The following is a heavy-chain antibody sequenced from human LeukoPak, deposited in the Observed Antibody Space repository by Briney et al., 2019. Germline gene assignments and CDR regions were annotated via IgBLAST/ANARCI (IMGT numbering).Heavy chain of an antibody. Sequence: PGGSLRLSCAASGFTFSSYAMSWVRQAPGKGLEWVSAISGSGGSTYYADSVKGRFTISRDNSKNTLYLQMNSLRAEDTAVYYCAKAPKEVAVAGGIFDYWGQGTLVTVSS. J-gene: IGHJ4*02. CDR3: AKAPKEVAVAGGIFDY. D-gene: IGHD6-19*01. CDR2: ISGSGGST. CDR1: GFTFSSYA. V-gene: IGHV3-23*01.